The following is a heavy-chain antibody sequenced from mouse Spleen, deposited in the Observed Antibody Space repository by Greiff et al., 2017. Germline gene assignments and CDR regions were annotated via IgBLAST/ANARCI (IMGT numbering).Heavy chain of an antibody. J-gene: IGHJ2*01. CDR1: GYTFTDYE. CDR3: TRLGSTMISFDY. CDR2: IDPETGGT. D-gene: IGHD2-4*01. V-gene: IGHV1-15*01. Sequence: QVQLKQSGAELVRPGASVTLSCKASGYTFTDYEMHWVKQTPVHGLEWIGAIDPETGGTAYNQKFKGKAILTADKSSSTAYMELRSLTSEDSAVYYCTRLGSTMISFDYWGQGTTLTVSS.